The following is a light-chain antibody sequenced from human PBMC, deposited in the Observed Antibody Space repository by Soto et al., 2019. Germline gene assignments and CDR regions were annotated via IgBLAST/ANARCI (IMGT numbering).Light chain of an antibody. CDR2: SNS. CDR3: CSYAGSSTLV. J-gene: IGLJ3*02. CDR1: TSNIGSNT. V-gene: IGLV1-44*01. Sequence: QAVLTQPPSVSETPGQRVVLSCSGSTSNIGSNTVNWYQQLPGTAPKAVIYSNSLRPSGVPDRFSGSKSGTSASLAISGLQSEDEADYYCCSYAGSSTLVFGGGTKLTVL.